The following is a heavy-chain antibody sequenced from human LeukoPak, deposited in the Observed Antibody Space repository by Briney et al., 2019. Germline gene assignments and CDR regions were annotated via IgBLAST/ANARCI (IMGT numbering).Heavy chain of an antibody. CDR3: ARGGGLTRLDY. CDR1: GGSISSSSYY. Sequence: SETLSLTCTVSGGSISSSSYYWGWIRQPPGKGLEWIGSIYYSGSTYYNPSLKSRVTISVDTSKNQFSLKLSSVTAADTAVYYCARGGGLTRLDYWGQGTLATVSS. J-gene: IGHJ4*02. CDR2: IYYSGST. V-gene: IGHV4-39*01. D-gene: IGHD4/OR15-4a*01.